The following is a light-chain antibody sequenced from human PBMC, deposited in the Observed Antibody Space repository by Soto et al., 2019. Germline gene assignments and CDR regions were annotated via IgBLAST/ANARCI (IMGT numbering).Light chain of an antibody. Sequence: EIVLTQSPGTLSLSPGERATLSCRASQSVSISHLAWYQQKPGQAPRLLIYGASIRATGIPDRFSGSGSGTDFTLTISTLEPEYFAVYYCQQYGSTPRGTFGQGTKLEIK. CDR1: QSVSISH. V-gene: IGKV3-20*01. CDR3: QQYGSTPRGT. J-gene: IGKJ2*02. CDR2: GAS.